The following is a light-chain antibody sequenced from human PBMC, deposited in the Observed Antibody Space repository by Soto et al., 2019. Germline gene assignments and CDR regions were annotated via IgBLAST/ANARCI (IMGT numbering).Light chain of an antibody. J-gene: IGLJ1*01. V-gene: IGLV2-8*01. Sequence: QSALTQPPSASGSPGQSVTIACSGTSRDFGGYNYVSWYQQHPGKAPTLMIYEVSKRPSGVPDRFSGSKSGNTASLTVSGLQAEDEADYYCTSYAGSNTYVFGTGTKVTVL. CDR2: EVS. CDR1: SRDFGGYNY. CDR3: TSYAGSNTYV.